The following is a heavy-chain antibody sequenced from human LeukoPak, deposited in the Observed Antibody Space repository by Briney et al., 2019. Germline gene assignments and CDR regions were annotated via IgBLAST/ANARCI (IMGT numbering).Heavy chain of an antibody. CDR2: IYYSGST. V-gene: IGHV4-39*01. Sequence: PSETLSLTCTVSGGSMSSSSYYWGWIRQPPGKGLEWIGSIYYSGSTYYNPSLKSRVTISVDTSKNQFSLTLSSVTAADTAVYFCATVTQFSGCFDHWGQGILVTVSS. D-gene: IGHD1-26*01. CDR1: GGSMSSSSYY. J-gene: IGHJ4*02. CDR3: ATVTQFSGCFDH.